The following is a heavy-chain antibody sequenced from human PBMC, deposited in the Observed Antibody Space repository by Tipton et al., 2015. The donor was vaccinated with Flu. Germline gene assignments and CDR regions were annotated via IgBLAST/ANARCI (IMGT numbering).Heavy chain of an antibody. CDR2: INHSGST. CDR3: ARGRKGAWIQLWLDYFDY. Sequence: TLSLTCAVYGGSFSGYYWSWIRQPPGKGLEWIGEINHSGSTNYNPSLKSRVTISVDTSKNQFSLKLSSVTAADTAVYYCARGRKGAWIQLWLDYFDYWGQGTLVTVSS. V-gene: IGHV4-34*01. J-gene: IGHJ4*02. CDR1: GGSFSGYY. D-gene: IGHD5-18*01.